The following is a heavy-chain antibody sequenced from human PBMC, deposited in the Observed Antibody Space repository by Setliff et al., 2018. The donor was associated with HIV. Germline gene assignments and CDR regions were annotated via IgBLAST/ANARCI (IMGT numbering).Heavy chain of an antibody. D-gene: IGHD1-1*01. CDR1: GGTFSSYA. J-gene: IGHJ6*02. CDR2: IIPNCGTA. CDR3: GVEQEKIYYDYGMDV. V-gene: IGHV1-69*13. Sequence: SVKVSCQASGGTFSSYAISWVRQAPGQGLEWMGGIIPNCGTANYAQKFQGRVTITADESTSTAYMELSSLRSEDTAVYYCGVEQEKIYYDYGMDVWGQGTMVTVSS.